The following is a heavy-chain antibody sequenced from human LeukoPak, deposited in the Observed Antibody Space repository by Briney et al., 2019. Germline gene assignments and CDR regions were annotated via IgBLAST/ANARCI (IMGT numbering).Heavy chain of an antibody. V-gene: IGHV3-30*18. D-gene: IGHD1-26*01. Sequence: GGSLRLSCAASGLTFSSYGLHWVRQAPGKGLEWVAVISYDGSNKYYADSVKGRFTISRDNSKNTLYLQMNSLRAEDTAVNYCAKDLSGSHTYWGQGTLVTVSS. CDR3: AKDLSGSHTY. CDR2: ISYDGSNK. J-gene: IGHJ4*02. CDR1: GLTFSSYG.